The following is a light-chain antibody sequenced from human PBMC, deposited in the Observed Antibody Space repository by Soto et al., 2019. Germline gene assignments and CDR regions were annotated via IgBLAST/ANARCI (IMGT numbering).Light chain of an antibody. CDR1: QSVLYSSNNKNY. Sequence: DIVMTQSPDSLAVSLGERATINCKSSQSVLYSSNNKNYLAWYQQKPGQPPKLLIYWASTRESGVPDRFSGSVSVTDFTLTISSLQAEDVAVYYCQQYYSTPLFTFGPGTKVDIK. J-gene: IGKJ3*01. V-gene: IGKV4-1*01. CDR3: QQYYSTPLFT. CDR2: WAS.